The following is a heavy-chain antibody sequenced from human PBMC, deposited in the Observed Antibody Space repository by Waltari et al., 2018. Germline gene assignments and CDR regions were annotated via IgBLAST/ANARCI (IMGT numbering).Heavy chain of an antibody. CDR2: IYWNDDT. CDR3: AHTSSFHYDFSSGSSFDY. V-gene: IGHV2-5*01. CDR1: GSSLSTRGGC. Sequence: ITLKERGPTLVKPTQTLTLTCTFAGSSLSTRGGCVGCIRQPQVKALEWLALIYWNDDTRYRPSLPVVLPLPPAASPRRVLLPLPPLDPVDTATSSCAHTSSFHYDFSSGSSFDYWGPLPLVTVSS. D-gene: IGHD3-3*01. J-gene: IGHJ4*01.